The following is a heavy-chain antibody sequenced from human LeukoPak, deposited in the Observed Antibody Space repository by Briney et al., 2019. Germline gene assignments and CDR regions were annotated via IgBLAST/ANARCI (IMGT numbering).Heavy chain of an antibody. CDR2: IIPIFGTA. V-gene: IGHV1-69*13. CDR3: ARDRLDLDYYDSSGDAFDI. J-gene: IGHJ3*02. Sequence: ASVKVSCKASGGTFSSYAISWVRQAPGQGLEWMGGIIPIFGTANYTQKFQGRVTITADESTSTAYMELSSLRSEDTAVYYCARDRLDLDYYDSSGDAFDIWGQGTMVTVSS. CDR1: GGTFSSYA. D-gene: IGHD3-22*01.